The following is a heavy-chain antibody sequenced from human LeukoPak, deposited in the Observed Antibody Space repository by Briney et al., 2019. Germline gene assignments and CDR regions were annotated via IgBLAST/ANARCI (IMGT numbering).Heavy chain of an antibody. D-gene: IGHD2-2*02. Sequence: ASVKVSCKASGYTFTGYYMHWVRQAPGQGLEHMGWVNPNSGGTKYAEKFQGRVTMTRDTSISTAYMELSRLRSDDTAVYYCARGYCSSTSCYNYYYMDVWGKGTTVTISS. V-gene: IGHV1-2*02. CDR2: VNPNSGGT. CDR3: ARGYCSSTSCYNYYYMDV. J-gene: IGHJ6*03. CDR1: GYTFTGYY.